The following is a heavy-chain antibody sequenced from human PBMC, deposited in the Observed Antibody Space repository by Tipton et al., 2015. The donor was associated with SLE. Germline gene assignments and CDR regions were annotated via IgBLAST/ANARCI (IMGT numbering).Heavy chain of an antibody. CDR3: ARGGLGVSYYYYMDV. Sequence: TLSLTCTVSGDSISNSDYYWGWIRQPPGKGLEWIGNIHHSGRTYYNPPLKSRVSFSVDTSKNQFSLKVYSVTAADTAVYYCARGGLGVSYYYYMDVWGKGTTVTVSS. CDR1: GDSISNSDYY. J-gene: IGHJ6*03. CDR2: IHHSGRT. V-gene: IGHV4-39*07. D-gene: IGHD1-26*01.